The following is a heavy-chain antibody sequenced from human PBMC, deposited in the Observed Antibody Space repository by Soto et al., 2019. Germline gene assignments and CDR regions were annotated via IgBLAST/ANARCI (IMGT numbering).Heavy chain of an antibody. Sequence: PGGSLRLSCAASGFIFSSYEMNWVRQAPGKGLEWISYISTGSTINYADSVKGRFTISRDNAKNSLYLQMNSLRAEDTAVYYCARGGYCSSAICYSFNAFDIWGQGTVVTVSS. V-gene: IGHV3-48*03. J-gene: IGHJ3*02. D-gene: IGHD2-2*02. CDR2: ISTGSTI. CDR1: GFIFSSYE. CDR3: ARGGYCSSAICYSFNAFDI.